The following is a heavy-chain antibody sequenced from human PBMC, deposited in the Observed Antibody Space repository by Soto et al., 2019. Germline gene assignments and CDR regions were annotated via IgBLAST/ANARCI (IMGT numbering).Heavy chain of an antibody. V-gene: IGHV3-53*04. CDR1: GFTVSSNY. CDR2: IYSGGST. D-gene: IGHD2-15*01. Sequence: EVQLVESGGGLVQPGGSLRLSCAASGFTVSSNYMSWVRQSPGKGLEWVSVIYSGGSTYYADAVKGRFTISSHNPKNTLYLQMNSPRAEDTAVYYCARAADSRVDWRQGPLVTVSS. CDR3: ARAADSRVD. J-gene: IGHJ4*02.